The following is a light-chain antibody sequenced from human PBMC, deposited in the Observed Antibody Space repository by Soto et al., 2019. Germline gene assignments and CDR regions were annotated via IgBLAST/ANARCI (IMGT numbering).Light chain of an antibody. CDR1: QSVNSN. CDR3: KHYNNWPPT. CDR2: GAS. Sequence: EIVMTQSPGTPSVSPGKRATLSCRASQSVNSNLAWYHQKPVLAPWLLIYGASTRATGIPARFSGSGSGTDFTLTISSLRSEDFAVYYCKHYNNWPPTFGQGTKVDIK. V-gene: IGKV3-15*01. J-gene: IGKJ1*01.